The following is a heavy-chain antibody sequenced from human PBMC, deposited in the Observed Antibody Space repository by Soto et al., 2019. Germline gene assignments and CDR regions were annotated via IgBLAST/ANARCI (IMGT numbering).Heavy chain of an antibody. V-gene: IGHV4-30-4*01. CDR3: ARVKEITMVRGVIKIFDY. Sequence: QVQLQESGPGLVKPSQTLSLTCTVSGGSMSSGDYYWSWIRQPPGKGLEWIGYIYYSGSTYYNPSLKSRVTISVDTSKNQFSLKLSSVTAADTAVYYCARVKEITMVRGVIKIFDYWGQGTLVTVSS. J-gene: IGHJ4*02. CDR2: IYYSGST. CDR1: GGSMSSGDYY. D-gene: IGHD3-10*01.